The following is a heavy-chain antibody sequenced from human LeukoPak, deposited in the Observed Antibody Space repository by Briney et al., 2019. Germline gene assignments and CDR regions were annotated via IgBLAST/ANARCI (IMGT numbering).Heavy chain of an antibody. V-gene: IGHV1-46*01. CDR3: ARVRFSSGWYIAFDI. J-gene: IGHJ3*02. CDR1: GYTFTSYY. D-gene: IGHD6-19*01. Sequence: ASVKVSCKASGYTFTSYYVHWVRQAPGQGLEWMGIINPSGGSTTYAQKFQGRLTMTRDTSTTTVYMELSSLRSEDTAVYYCARVRFSSGWYIAFDIWGPGTMVTVSS. CDR2: INPSGGST.